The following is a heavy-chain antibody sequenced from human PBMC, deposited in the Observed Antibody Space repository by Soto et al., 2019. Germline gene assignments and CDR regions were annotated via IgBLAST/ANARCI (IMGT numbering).Heavy chain of an antibody. J-gene: IGHJ4*02. D-gene: IGHD3-10*01. V-gene: IGHV3-74*01. CDR2: INSDGSST. CDR3: AREGMMGSYFDY. Sequence: PGGSLRLSCAASGFTFSSYWVHWVRQAPGKGLVWVSRINSDGSSTSYADSVKGRFTISRDNAKNTLYLQMNSLRAEDTAVYYCAREGMMGSYFDYWGQGTLVTVSS. CDR1: GFTFSSYW.